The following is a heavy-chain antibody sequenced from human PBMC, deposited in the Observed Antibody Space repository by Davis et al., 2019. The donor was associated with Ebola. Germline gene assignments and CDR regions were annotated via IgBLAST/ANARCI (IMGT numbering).Heavy chain of an antibody. Sequence: ASVKVSCKASGYTFTSYDINWVRQATGQGLEWMGWMNPNSGNTGYAQKFQGRVTMTRNTSISTAYMELSSLRSEDTAVYYCAKDSRIAAAASQSDYWGQGTLVTVSS. CDR1: GYTFTSYD. CDR2: MNPNSGNT. CDR3: AKDSRIAAAASQSDY. V-gene: IGHV1-8*01. J-gene: IGHJ4*02. D-gene: IGHD6-13*01.